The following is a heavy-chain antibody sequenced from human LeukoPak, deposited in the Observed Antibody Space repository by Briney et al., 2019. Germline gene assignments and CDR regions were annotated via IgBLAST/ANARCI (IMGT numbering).Heavy chain of an antibody. V-gene: IGHV1-2*02. CDR2: INPNSGGT. Sequence: GASVKVSCKASGYTFTGYYMHWVRQAPGQGLEWMGWINPNSGGTNYAQKFQGRVTMTRDTSISTAYMELSRLRSDDTAVYYCARVGIASWAENHFDYWGQGTLVTVSS. CDR1: GYTFTGYY. D-gene: IGHD2-2*01. CDR3: ARVGIASWAENHFDY. J-gene: IGHJ4*02.